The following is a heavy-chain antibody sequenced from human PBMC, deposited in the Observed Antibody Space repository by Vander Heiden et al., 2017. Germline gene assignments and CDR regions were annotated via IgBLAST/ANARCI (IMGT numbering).Heavy chain of an antibody. CDR3: ARARGIAAASAYYYYGMDV. D-gene: IGHD6-13*01. CDR1: GGTFSSYA. V-gene: IGHV1-69*01. CDR2: IIPIFGTA. J-gene: IGHJ6*02. Sequence: QVQLVQSGAEVKKPGSSVKVSCKASGGTFSSYAISWVRQAPGQGLEWMGGIIPIFGTANYAQKFQGRVTNTADESTSTAYMELSSLRSEDTAVYYCARARGIAAASAYYYYGMDVWGQGTTVTVSS.